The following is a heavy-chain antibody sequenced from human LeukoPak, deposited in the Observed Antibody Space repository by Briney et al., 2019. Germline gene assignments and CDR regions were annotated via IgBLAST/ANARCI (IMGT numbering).Heavy chain of an antibody. CDR3: ARGMGLVVPAAMVDWNFDL. D-gene: IGHD2-2*01. CDR2: IYTSGST. CDR1: GGSISSYY. J-gene: IGHJ2*01. V-gene: IGHV4-4*07. Sequence: SETLSLTCTVSGGSISSYYWSWIRQPAGKGLEWIGRIYTSGSTNYNPSLKRRVTMSVDTSKNQYSLKLSSVTAADRAVHYCARGMGLVVPAAMVDWNFDLCGRGTLVTVSS.